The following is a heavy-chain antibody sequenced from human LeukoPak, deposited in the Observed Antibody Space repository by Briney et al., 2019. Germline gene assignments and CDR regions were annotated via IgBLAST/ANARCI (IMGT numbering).Heavy chain of an antibody. CDR1: GFTFSSYG. V-gene: IGHV3-30*02. CDR2: IRYDGSNK. CDR3: ATYLDYDFWSGFTGY. Sequence: GGSLRLSCAASGFTFSSYGMHWVRQAPGKGLEWVAFIRYDGSNKYYADSVKGRFTISRDNSKNTLYLQMNSLRAEDTAVYYCATYLDYDFWSGFTGYWGQGTLVTVSS. D-gene: IGHD3-3*01. J-gene: IGHJ4*02.